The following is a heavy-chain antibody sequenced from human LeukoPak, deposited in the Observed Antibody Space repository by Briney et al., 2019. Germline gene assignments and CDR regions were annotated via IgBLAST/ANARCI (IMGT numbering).Heavy chain of an antibody. J-gene: IGHJ4*02. D-gene: IGHD3-10*01. CDR1: GFTFSSYG. CDR2: IWYDGSDK. CDR3: VKDRTGTYTLDY. Sequence: GGSLRLSCEASGFTFSSYGMHWVRQAPGKGLEWVAVIWYDGSDKYYADSVKGRFTISRDNSKNTLNLQMNSLRAEDTAVYYCVKDRTGTYTLDYWGQGTLVTVSS. V-gene: IGHV3-30*02.